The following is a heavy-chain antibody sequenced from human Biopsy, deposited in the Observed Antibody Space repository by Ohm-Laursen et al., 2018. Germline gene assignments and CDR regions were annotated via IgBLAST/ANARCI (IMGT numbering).Heavy chain of an antibody. D-gene: IGHD6-25*01. J-gene: IGHJ4*02. Sequence: ASVKVSCNASGYKFTSYGMSWVRQAPGQGFEWMGRISGYNGNTNYAQKFQGRITMTIDAATSTVYMDLRSLKSDDTAVYYCARIAAAGWDDYWGQGTLVTVSS. CDR2: ISGYNGNT. CDR1: GYKFTSYG. V-gene: IGHV1-18*01. CDR3: ARIAAAGWDDY.